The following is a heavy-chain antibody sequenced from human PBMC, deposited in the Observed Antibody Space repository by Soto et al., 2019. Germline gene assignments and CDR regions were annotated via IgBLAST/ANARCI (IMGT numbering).Heavy chain of an antibody. D-gene: IGHD6-19*01. V-gene: IGHV1-18*01. CDR3: ARDHRSGWYNWFDP. J-gene: IGHJ5*02. CDR2: ISAYNGNT. Sequence: ASVKVSCKASGYTFTSYGISWVGQAPGQGLEWMGWISAYNGNTNYAQKLQGRVTMTTDTSTSTAYMELRSLRSDDTAVYYCARDHRSGWYNWFDPWGQGTLVTVSS. CDR1: GYTFTSYG.